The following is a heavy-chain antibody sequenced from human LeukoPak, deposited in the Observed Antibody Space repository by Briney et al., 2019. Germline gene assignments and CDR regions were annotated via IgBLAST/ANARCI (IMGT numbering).Heavy chain of an antibody. V-gene: IGHV4-59*01. Sequence: PSETLSLTCSVSGGSISSYYWSWIRQPPGKGLEWIGYIYYSGSTNYNPSLKSRVTISVDTSKSQFSLKLSSVTAADTAVYYCARHYSSGWYEGWYYWGQGILVTVSS. J-gene: IGHJ4*02. CDR3: ARHYSSGWYEGWYY. D-gene: IGHD6-19*01. CDR2: IYYSGST. CDR1: GGSISSYY.